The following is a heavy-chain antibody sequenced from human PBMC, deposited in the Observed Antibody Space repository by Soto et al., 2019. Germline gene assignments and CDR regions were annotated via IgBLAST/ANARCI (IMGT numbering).Heavy chain of an antibody. Sequence: QVQLQESGPGLVKPSETLALTCSVSGGSISSDYWSWIRQAPGQGLEWIGYIYYSGTTNYNPSVKSRVTIPLDASKKQFSLKLSSVTASDTAVYYCARHVSARSPFGYWGQGTLVIVSS. CDR2: IYYSGTT. J-gene: IGHJ4*02. CDR3: ARHVSARSPFGY. CDR1: GGSISSDY. V-gene: IGHV4-59*08.